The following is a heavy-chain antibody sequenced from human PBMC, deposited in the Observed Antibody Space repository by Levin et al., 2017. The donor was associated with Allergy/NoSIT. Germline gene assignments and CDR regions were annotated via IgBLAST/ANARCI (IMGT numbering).Heavy chain of an antibody. CDR2: IYHSGNT. CDR1: GASFSSSSSY. Sequence: SQTLSLTCTVSGASFSSSSSYCGWIRQPPGKGLEWIGNIYHSGNTYYNLSLRSRVTISADTSKNQFSLKLSSVTAADTAVYYCAGHDGTYGYGWFDPWGQGTLVTVSS. D-gene: IGHD5-18*01. J-gene: IGHJ5*02. CDR3: AGHDGTYGYGWFDP. V-gene: IGHV4-39*01.